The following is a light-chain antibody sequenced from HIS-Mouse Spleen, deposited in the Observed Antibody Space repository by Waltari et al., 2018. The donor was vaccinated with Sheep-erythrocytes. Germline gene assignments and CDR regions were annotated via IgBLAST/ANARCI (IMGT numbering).Light chain of an antibody. CDR3: CSYAGSSTPWV. Sequence: QSALTQPASVSGSPGQSITISCTGTSSDVGSYNLVSWYQQHPGKAAKLMIYEGSKRPSGVSNRFSGSNAGNTASRTISGLQAEDEADYYCCSYAGSSTPWVFGGGTKLTVL. V-gene: IGLV2-23*01. CDR2: EGS. CDR1: SSDVGSYNL. J-gene: IGLJ3*02.